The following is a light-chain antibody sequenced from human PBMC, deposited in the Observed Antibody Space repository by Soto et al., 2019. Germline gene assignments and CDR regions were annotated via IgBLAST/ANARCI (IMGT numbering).Light chain of an antibody. CDR1: HSVNSH. V-gene: IGKV3-15*01. CDR3: QQYIRWPLT. CDR2: GAS. Sequence: EIVMTQSPATLSVSPGERATLSCRASHSVNSHVAWYQQKPGQAPSLLIYGASTRATGTPARFSGSGSGTEFTLTISSLQSEDYAVYFCQQYIRWPLTFGGGTKVDIK. J-gene: IGKJ4*01.